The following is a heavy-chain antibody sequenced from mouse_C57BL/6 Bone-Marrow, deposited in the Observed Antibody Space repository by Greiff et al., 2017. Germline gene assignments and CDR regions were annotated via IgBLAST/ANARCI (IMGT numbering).Heavy chain of an antibody. J-gene: IGHJ3*01. CDR2: IYPRRGNT. Sequence: VQRVESGAELARPGASVKLSCKASGYTFTSYGISWVKQRTGQGLEWIGEIYPRRGNTSYNEKFKGKATLTSDKSASTAYMELRSLTSEDSAVYFCASTAQEWFAYWGQGTLVTVSA. V-gene: IGHV1-81*01. CDR1: GYTFTSYG. D-gene: IGHD3-2*02. CDR3: ASTAQEWFAY.